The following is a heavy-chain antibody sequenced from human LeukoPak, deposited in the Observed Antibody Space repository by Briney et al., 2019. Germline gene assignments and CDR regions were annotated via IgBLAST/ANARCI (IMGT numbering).Heavy chain of an antibody. CDR1: GFTFSTLP. Sequence: GGALRLSWSGSGFTFSTLPMHWVRQAPGKGLEYVSGSSSNGGSIYYADSVKGRFTISRDNSKNTLYLQMSSLRPEDTAVYYCVNQISGWVYWGQGTLVTVSS. D-gene: IGHD6-19*01. CDR3: VNQISGWVY. J-gene: IGHJ4*02. CDR2: SSSNGGSI. V-gene: IGHV3-64D*06.